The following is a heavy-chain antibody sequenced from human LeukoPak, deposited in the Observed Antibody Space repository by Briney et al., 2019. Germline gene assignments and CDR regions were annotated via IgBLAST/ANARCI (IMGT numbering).Heavy chain of an antibody. V-gene: IGHV1-46*04. Sequence: ASVKVSCKASAYTLTSYYMRWVRQPPGQGREWMGIINPSGGSTSYAQKLRGRVTMTRDTSPSTVYMELSSLRSEDTAVYYCATGPGEMATIGAYWGQGTLVTVSS. CDR2: INPSGGST. J-gene: IGHJ4*02. CDR1: AYTLTSYY. CDR3: ATGPGEMATIGAY. D-gene: IGHD5-24*01.